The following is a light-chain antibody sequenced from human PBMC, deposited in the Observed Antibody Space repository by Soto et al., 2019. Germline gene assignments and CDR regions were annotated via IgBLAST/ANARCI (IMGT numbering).Light chain of an antibody. Sequence: EVVMTQSPATLSVSPGERVTLSCRASQSVSSSYLAWYQQKPGQAPRLLIYGASSRATGIPDRFSGSGSGTDFTLTISRLEPEDFAVYYCQQYGSSLFTFGPGTKVDIK. CDR1: QSVSSSY. CDR3: QQYGSSLFT. V-gene: IGKV3-20*01. CDR2: GAS. J-gene: IGKJ3*01.